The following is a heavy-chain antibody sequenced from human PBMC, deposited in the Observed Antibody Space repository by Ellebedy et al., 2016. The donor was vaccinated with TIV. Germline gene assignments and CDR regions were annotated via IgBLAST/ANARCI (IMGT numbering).Heavy chain of an antibody. D-gene: IGHD4-23*01. V-gene: IGHV3-23*01. J-gene: IGHJ4*02. Sequence: GESLKISCAVSGFTFSTCSMSWVRQAPGKGLEWVSILSGTGGSTNYADSVKGRFTISRDSSKNTLYLQMNSLRAEDTAVYYCARDAAGNGGKLDYWGQGALVTVSS. CDR1: GFTFSTCS. CDR3: ARDAAGNGGKLDY. CDR2: LSGTGGST.